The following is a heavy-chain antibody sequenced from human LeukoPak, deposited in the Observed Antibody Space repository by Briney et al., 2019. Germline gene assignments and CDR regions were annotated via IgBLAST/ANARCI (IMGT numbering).Heavy chain of an antibody. CDR1: GFTYSNYW. CDR3: ARDQWLVLSY. J-gene: IGHJ4*02. D-gene: IGHD6-19*01. CDR2: INQDGNVK. V-gene: IGHV3-7*05. Sequence: GGSLRLSCAASGFTYSNYWMSWVRQAPGKGLEWVANINQDGNVKYYVDSVKGRFTISRDNAKNSLYLQMNSLRAEDTAVYYCARDQWLVLSYWGQGALVTVSS.